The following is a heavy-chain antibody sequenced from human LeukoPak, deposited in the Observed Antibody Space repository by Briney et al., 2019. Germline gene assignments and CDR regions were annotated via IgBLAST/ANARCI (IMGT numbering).Heavy chain of an antibody. CDR2: IIPIFGTA. CDR3: ARDLSGYCSSTSCYNWRAWFDP. J-gene: IGHJ5*02. CDR1: GGTFSTYA. V-gene: IGHV1-69*05. Sequence: GASVKVSCMASGGTFSTYAISGVRQAPGQGLEWMGGIIPIFGTANYAQKFQGRVTITTDESTSTAYMELSSLRSEDTAVYYCARDLSGYCSSTSCYNWRAWFDPWGQGTLVTVSS. D-gene: IGHD2-2*02.